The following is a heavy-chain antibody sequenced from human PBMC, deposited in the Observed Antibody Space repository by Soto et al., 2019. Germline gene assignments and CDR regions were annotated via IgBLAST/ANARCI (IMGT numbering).Heavy chain of an antibody. CDR3: AKAVPLVD. J-gene: IGHJ4*02. Sequence: QVQLVESGGGVVQPGRSLRLSCAASGFTFSSYVMHWVRQAPGKGLEWVAVISYDGSNKYYADSVKGRFTISRDNSKNTRYLQMNSLRAEDTAVYYWAKAVPLVDWGQGTLVTVSS. D-gene: IGHD2-15*01. CDR2: ISYDGSNK. V-gene: IGHV3-30*18. CDR1: GFTFSSYV.